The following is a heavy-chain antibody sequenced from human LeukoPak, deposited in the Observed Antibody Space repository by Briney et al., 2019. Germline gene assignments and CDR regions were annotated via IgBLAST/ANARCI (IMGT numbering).Heavy chain of an antibody. J-gene: IGHJ5*02. CDR1: GYTFTAYY. V-gene: IGHV1-2*02. CDR3: GRSRVRGSGSYILDL. Sequence: ASVKVSCKPSGYTFTAYYMHWVRQAPGQGREWMGWINPKSGGTNYAQKFQGRVTMTRDTSISTAYMELSRLRSDDTAVYYCGRSRVRGSGSYILDLWGQGTPVTVSS. CDR2: INPKSGGT. D-gene: IGHD3-10*01.